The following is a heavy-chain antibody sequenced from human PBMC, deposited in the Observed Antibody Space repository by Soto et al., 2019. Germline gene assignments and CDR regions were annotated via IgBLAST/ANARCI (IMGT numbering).Heavy chain of an antibody. V-gene: IGHV3-74*01. CDR3: AREYFGVFSVAYFDY. CDR2: INTDGSST. J-gene: IGHJ4*02. D-gene: IGHD3-3*01. CDR1: GFSFSSKW. Sequence: EVQLVESGGGLVQPGGSLRLSCSASGFSFSSKWMHWVRHAPGKGLVWVSRINTDGSSTSHADFVKGRFTISRDNAKNTQDLQMNSLRTEDTAVYYCAREYFGVFSVAYFDYWGQGTLVTVSS.